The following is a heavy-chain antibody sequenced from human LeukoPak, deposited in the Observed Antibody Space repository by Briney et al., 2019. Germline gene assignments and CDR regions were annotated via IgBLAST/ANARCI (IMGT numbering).Heavy chain of an antibody. CDR3: ATGNYDILTGNAFDI. J-gene: IGHJ3*02. CDR2: IYYSGNT. Sequence: SETLSLTCTASGGSISSYYWSWIRQPPGKGLEWIGYIYYSGNTYYNPSLKSRVTISVDTSKNQFSLKLSSVTAADTAVYYCATGNYDILTGNAFDIWGQGTMVSVSS. CDR1: GGSISSYY. D-gene: IGHD3-9*01. V-gene: IGHV4-59*08.